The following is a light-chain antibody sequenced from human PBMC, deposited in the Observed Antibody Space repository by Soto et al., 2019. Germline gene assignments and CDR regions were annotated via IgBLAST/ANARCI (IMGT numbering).Light chain of an antibody. V-gene: IGKV3-20*01. CDR3: QRYGSSSPYT. Sequence: EIVLTQSPGTLSLSPGERATLSCRASQSVSGNFLAWYQQKPGQAPRLLIYAASSRITGIPDRFSGSASGTDFTLSISRLEPEDFAVYYCQRYGSSSPYTFGQGTKLEIK. CDR2: AAS. J-gene: IGKJ2*01. CDR1: QSVSGNF.